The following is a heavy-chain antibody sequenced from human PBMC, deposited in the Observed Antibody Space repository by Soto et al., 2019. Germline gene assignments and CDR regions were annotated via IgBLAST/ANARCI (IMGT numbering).Heavy chain of an antibody. V-gene: IGHV3-15*01. J-gene: IGHJ4*02. Sequence: GSLRLSCAASGXTFSNAWMSWVRQAPGKGLELIGRVKSKTDGGTTDFAAPVKGRFTISRDYSKNTLSLQINSLKTEDTAVYYCTTDDPINSFWGQGTLVTVSS. D-gene: IGHD1-26*01. CDR1: GXTFSNAW. CDR3: TTDDPINSF. CDR2: VKSKTDGGTT.